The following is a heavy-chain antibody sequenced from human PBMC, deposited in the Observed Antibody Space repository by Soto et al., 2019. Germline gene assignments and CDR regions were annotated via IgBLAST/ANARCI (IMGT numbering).Heavy chain of an antibody. V-gene: IGHV3-9*01. CDR3: AKDKWAAGTSYYFDY. CDR1: GFTFDDYA. Sequence: GGSLRLSCAASGFTFDDYAMHWVRQAPGKGLEWVSGISWNSGSIGYADSVKGRFTISRDNAKNSLYLQMNSLRAEDTALYYCAKDKWAAGTSYYFDYWGQGTLVTVSS. CDR2: ISWNSGSI. J-gene: IGHJ4*02. D-gene: IGHD6-13*01.